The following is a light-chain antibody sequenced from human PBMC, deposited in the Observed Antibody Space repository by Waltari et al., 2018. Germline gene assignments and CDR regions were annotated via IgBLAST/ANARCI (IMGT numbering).Light chain of an antibody. J-gene: IGKJ1*01. CDR3: HQRRNWPGT. CDR1: QNIINF. CDR2: DAS. Sequence: EIVLTHSPATLSFSPGDRATLSCRASQNIINFLAWYQQKPGQAPRLLIVDASKRATGIPARFSGSGSGTDFTLTISSLEPEDFAVYYCHQRRNWPGTFGQGTKVEIK. V-gene: IGKV3-11*01.